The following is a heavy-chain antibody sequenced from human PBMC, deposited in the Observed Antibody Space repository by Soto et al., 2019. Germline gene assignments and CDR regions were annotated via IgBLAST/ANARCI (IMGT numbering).Heavy chain of an antibody. D-gene: IGHD6-19*01. Sequence: QVQLQESGPGLVKPSETLSLTCTVSGGSISTYYWNWIRQPPGKGLEWIGYIYYSGSASYNPSLKSRATISLDTSKNQFSLKLSSVTAADTAVYYCARDSVAGGDHFDFWGQGTLVTVSS. CDR2: IYYSGSA. CDR1: GGSISTYY. V-gene: IGHV4-59*01. J-gene: IGHJ4*02. CDR3: ARDSVAGGDHFDF.